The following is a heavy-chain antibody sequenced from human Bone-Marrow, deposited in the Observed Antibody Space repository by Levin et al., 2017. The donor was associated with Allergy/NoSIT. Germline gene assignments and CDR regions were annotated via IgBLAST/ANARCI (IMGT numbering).Heavy chain of an antibody. V-gene: IGHV1-8*01. CDR1: GNTFTSYD. Sequence: ASVKVSCKASGNTFTSYDINWVRQATGQGLEWMGWMNPNTGDTGYAQKFQGRVTMTRDTSIGTAYMELSSLRSEDTAVYYCVRNARKTGNFDYWGQGTLVTVSS. CDR2: MNPNTGDT. J-gene: IGHJ4*02. D-gene: IGHD7-27*01. CDR3: VRNARKTGNFDY.